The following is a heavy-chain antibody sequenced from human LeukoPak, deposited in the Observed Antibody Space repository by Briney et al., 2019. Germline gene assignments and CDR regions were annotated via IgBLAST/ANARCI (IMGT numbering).Heavy chain of an antibody. Sequence: HPGGSLRLSGAASGFTLSSYLMSWVRQAPGKGMEWVANIKQEGSEKNYVDSVKGRLNIYRDKGKKSLYLQMNSLRAEDTAVYYCARVGDFWSGYWDYWGQGTLVTVSS. CDR3: ARVGDFWSGYWDY. D-gene: IGHD3-3*01. V-gene: IGHV3-7*01. J-gene: IGHJ4*02. CDR2: IKQEGSEK. CDR1: GFTLSSYL.